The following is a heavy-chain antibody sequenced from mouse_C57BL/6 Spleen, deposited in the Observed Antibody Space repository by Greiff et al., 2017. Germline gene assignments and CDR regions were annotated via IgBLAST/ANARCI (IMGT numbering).Heavy chain of an antibody. CDR2: IYPGDGDT. Sequence: VQLQQSGAELVKPGASVKISCKASGYAFSSYWMNWVKQRPGKGLEWIGQIYPGDGDTNYNGKFKGKATLTADKSSSTAYMQLSSLTSEDSAVYFCARSQFITTVVATGAMDYWGQGTSVTVSS. CDR3: ARSQFITTVVATGAMDY. J-gene: IGHJ4*01. D-gene: IGHD1-1*01. CDR1: GYAFSSYW. V-gene: IGHV1-80*01.